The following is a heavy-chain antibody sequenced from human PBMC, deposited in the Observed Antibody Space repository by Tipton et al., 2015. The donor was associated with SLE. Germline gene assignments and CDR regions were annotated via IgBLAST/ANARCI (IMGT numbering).Heavy chain of an antibody. D-gene: IGHD3-3*01. V-gene: IGHV1-46*01. Sequence: QSGPEVKKPGASVKVSCKASGYTFTSYYMHWVRQAPGQGLEWMGIINPSGGSTSYAQKFQGRVTMARDTSTSTVYMELSSLRSEDTAVYYCARRYDFWSGYNYMDVWGKGTTVTVSS. CDR1: GYTFTSYY. J-gene: IGHJ6*03. CDR3: ARRYDFWSGYNYMDV. CDR2: INPSGGST.